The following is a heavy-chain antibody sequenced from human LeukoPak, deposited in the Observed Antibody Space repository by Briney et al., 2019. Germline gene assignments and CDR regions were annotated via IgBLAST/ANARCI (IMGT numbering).Heavy chain of an antibody. CDR3: AREDRNYYDSSGYYYLNYYYYYGMDL. J-gene: IGHJ6*02. V-gene: IGHV4-34*01. D-gene: IGHD3-22*01. Sequence: SETLSLTCAVYGGSFSGYYWSWIRQPPGKGLEWIGEINHSGSTNYNPSLKSRVTISVDTSKNQFSLKLSSVTAADTAVYYCAREDRNYYDSSGYYYLNYYYYYGMDLWGQGTTVTVSS. CDR2: INHSGST. CDR1: GGSFSGYY.